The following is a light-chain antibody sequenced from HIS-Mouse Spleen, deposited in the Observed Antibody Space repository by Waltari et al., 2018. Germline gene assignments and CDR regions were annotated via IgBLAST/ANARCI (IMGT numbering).Light chain of an antibody. CDR1: SCDSGGYNY. CDR3: SSYTSSSTVV. CDR2: EVS. Sequence: QSALTQPASVSGCPGQSITISCPGTSCDSGGYNYVSWYQQHPVKAPEPMIYEVSNRPSGVSNRFSGSKSGNTASLTISGLQAEDEADYYCSSYTSSSTVVFGGGTKLTVL. V-gene: IGLV2-14*01. J-gene: IGLJ2*01.